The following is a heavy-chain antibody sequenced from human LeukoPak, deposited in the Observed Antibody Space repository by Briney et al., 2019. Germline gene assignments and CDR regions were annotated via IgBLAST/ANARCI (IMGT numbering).Heavy chain of an antibody. J-gene: IGHJ4*02. CDR2: IYHSGST. D-gene: IGHD2-2*01. CDR3: ARTQYPLFDY. CDR1: GGSISSSNW. Sequence: SGTLSLTCSVSGGSISSSNWWSWVRQPPGKGLEWIGEIYHSGSTNYNPSLKGRVTISVDRSKNQFSLKLSSVTAADTAVYYCARTQYPLFDYWGQGTLVTVSS. V-gene: IGHV4-4*02.